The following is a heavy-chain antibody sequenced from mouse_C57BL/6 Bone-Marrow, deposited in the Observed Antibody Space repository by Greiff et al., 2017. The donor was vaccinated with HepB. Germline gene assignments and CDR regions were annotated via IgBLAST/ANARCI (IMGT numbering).Heavy chain of an antibody. V-gene: IGHV5-17*01. CDR1: GFTFSDYG. CDR3: ARQGTTVVAPYWYFDV. Sequence: EVHLVESGGGLVKPGGSLKLSCAASGFTFSDYGMHWVRQAPEKGLEWVAYISSGSSTIYYADTVKGRFTISRDNAKNTLFLQMTSLRSEDTAMYYCARQGTTVVAPYWYFDVWGTGTTVTVSS. D-gene: IGHD1-1*01. CDR2: ISSGSSTI. J-gene: IGHJ1*03.